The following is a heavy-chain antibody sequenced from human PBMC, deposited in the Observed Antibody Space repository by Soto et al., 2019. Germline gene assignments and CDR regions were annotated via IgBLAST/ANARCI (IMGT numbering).Heavy chain of an antibody. Sequence: VQLVESGGGVVQPGRSLRLSCAASGFTFSDYAMHWVRQAPGKGLEWVAVVSHDGRNTHYADSVKGRFTISRDSSKNTVSLEMTSLRAGATAVYYCAKGGRQWLVTSDFNYWGQGALVTVSS. D-gene: IGHD6-19*01. J-gene: IGHJ4*02. CDR1: GFTFSDYA. CDR3: AKGGRQWLVTSDFNY. CDR2: VSHDGRNT. V-gene: IGHV3-30*18.